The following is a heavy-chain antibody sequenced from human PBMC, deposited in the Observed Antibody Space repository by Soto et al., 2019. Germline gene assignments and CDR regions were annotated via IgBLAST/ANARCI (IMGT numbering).Heavy chain of an antibody. CDR1: GGSIYSPRNN. CDR3: ARQPTGFPNWFDS. J-gene: IGHJ5*01. Sequence: KPSETLSLTCTVSGGSIYSPRNNWAWVRQAPGKGLEWMASIFHTGTAYYNLSLKSRVSISVDTSKNQFSLRLSSVTAADPALYYCARQPTGFPNWFDSWGQGILATVSS. CDR2: IFHTGTA. V-gene: IGHV4-39*01.